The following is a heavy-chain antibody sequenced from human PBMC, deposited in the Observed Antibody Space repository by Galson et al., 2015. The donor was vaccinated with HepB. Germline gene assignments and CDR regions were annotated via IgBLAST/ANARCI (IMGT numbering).Heavy chain of an antibody. CDR3: TTHYYDTRDY. CDR1: GFTFSNAW. CDR2: IKSKIDGGTT. D-gene: IGHD3-22*01. J-gene: IGHJ4*02. V-gene: IGHV3-15*01. Sequence: SLRLSCAASGFTFSNAWMSWVRQAPGKGLEWVGRIKSKIDGGTTDYAAPVEGRFTISRDDSKNTLYLQMNSLKIEDTAMYYCTTHYYDTRDYWGQGTLVTVSS.